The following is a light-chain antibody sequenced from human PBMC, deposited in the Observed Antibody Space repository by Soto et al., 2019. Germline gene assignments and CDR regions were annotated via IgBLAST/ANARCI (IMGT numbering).Light chain of an antibody. CDR2: DVT. Sequence: QSALTQPASVSGSPGQSITISCTGTSSDVGGFNYVSWYQQHPGKAPQLMIYDVTNRPAGVSNRFSGSKSGNTASLTISGHQAEDEADYYCSSYTSSSTLVVFGGGTKLTVL. V-gene: IGLV2-14*01. CDR1: SSDVGGFNY. CDR3: SSYTSSSTLVV. J-gene: IGLJ2*01.